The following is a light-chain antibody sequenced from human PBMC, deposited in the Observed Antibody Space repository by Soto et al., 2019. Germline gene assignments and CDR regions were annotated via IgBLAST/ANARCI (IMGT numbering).Light chain of an antibody. CDR2: DVT. V-gene: IGLV2-14*03. CDR1: SSDVGGYNY. Sequence: QSVLTQPAPVSGSPGHSITISCTGTSSDVGGYNYVSWYQHHPGKAPKLIIYDVTNRPSGVSNPFSGSKSGNTASLTISGLQPEDEADYYCSSYTTSNTRQIVFGTGTKVTVL. CDR3: SSYTTSNTRQIV. J-gene: IGLJ1*01.